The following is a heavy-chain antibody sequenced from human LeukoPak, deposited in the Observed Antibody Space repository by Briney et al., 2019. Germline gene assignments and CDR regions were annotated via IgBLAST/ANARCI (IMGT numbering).Heavy chain of an antibody. CDR2: ISAYNGNT. D-gene: IGHD3-22*01. CDR3: AREGSYYDSSGYYYY. J-gene: IGHJ4*02. V-gene: IGHV1-18*01. Sequence: GASVKVSCKASGYTFTSYGISWVRQAPGQGLEWMGWISAYNGNTNYAQKLQGRVTMTTDTSTSTAYMELRSLRSDDTAAYYCAREGSYYDSSGYYYYWGQGTLVTVSS. CDR1: GYTFTSYG.